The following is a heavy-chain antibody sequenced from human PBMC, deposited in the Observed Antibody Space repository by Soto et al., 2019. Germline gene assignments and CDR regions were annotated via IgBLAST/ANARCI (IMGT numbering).Heavy chain of an antibody. CDR1: GGSISSSSYY. V-gene: IGHV4-39*01. CDR3: ARHIDY. J-gene: IGHJ4*02. Sequence: QLQLQESGPGLVKPSETLSLTCTVSGGSISSSSYYWGWIRQAPGKGLEWIGRIYYSGSTYYNPSLQSRITISVGTSTNQFSLKLSSVTAADPAVYYCARHIDYWGQGTLVTVSS. CDR2: IYYSGST.